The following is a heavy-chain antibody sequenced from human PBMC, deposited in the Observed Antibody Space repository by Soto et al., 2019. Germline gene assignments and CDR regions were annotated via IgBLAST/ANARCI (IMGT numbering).Heavy chain of an antibody. V-gene: IGHV3-23*01. Sequence: PGGSLRLPCAASGFTFSSYAMSWVRQAPGKGLEWVSAISGSGGSTYYADSVKGRFTISRDNSKSTLYLQMNSLRAEDTAVYYCAKWNYYYDSSGRILPSPFDYWGQGTLVTVSS. CDR1: GFTFSSYA. CDR3: AKWNYYYDSSGRILPSPFDY. J-gene: IGHJ4*02. D-gene: IGHD3-22*01. CDR2: ISGSGGST.